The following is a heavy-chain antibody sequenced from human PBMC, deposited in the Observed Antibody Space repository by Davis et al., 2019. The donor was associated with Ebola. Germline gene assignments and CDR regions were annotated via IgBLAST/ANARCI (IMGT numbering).Heavy chain of an antibody. CDR1: GFTFSTYS. CDR3: ARDGITIFGVVIMEGSMDV. D-gene: IGHD3-3*01. Sequence: GESLKISCAASGFTFSTYSMNWVRQAPGKGLEWVSYISSTSSTIYYAESVKGRFTISRDNAKNSLYLQMNSLRAEDTAVYYCARDGITIFGVVIMEGSMDVWGQGTTVTVSS. J-gene: IGHJ6*02. V-gene: IGHV3-48*04. CDR2: ISSTSSTI.